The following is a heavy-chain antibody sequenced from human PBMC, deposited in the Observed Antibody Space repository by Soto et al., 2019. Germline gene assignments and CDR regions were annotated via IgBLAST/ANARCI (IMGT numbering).Heavy chain of an antibody. CDR1: GGTFSSYT. Sequence: GASVKVSCKASGGTFSSYTISWVRQAPGQGLEWMGRIIPILGIANYAQKFQGRVTITADKSTSTAYMELSSLRSEDTAVYYCARDRGNDFWSGLSRPFDYWGQGTLVTVSS. CDR2: IIPILGIA. CDR3: ARDRGNDFWSGLSRPFDY. D-gene: IGHD3-3*01. J-gene: IGHJ4*02. V-gene: IGHV1-69*04.